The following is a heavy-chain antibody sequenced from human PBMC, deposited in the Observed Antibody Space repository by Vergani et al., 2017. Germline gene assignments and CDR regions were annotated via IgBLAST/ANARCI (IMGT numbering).Heavy chain of an antibody. Sequence: EVELVQSGPEMRKPGESLKISCKGSEYSLGNNWTGWVSQMPGKGLKWMGIIYPADSDTRDSPSFQGQVTISADKSISTAFLQWDSLKASDTALYYCARHTTYTDSWGQGTLVTVSS. D-gene: IGHD1-1*01. CDR2: IYPADSDT. J-gene: IGHJ4*02. V-gene: IGHV5-51*01. CDR1: EYSLGNNW. CDR3: ARHTTYTDS.